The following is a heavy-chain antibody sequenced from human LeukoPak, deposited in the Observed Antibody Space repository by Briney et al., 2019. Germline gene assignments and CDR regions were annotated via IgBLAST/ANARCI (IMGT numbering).Heavy chain of an antibody. J-gene: IGHJ4*02. D-gene: IGHD6-19*01. CDR3: ARGRKYSSGWYFDY. CDR1: GYTFTSYA. V-gene: IGHV1-3*01. CDR2: INAGNGNT. Sequence: ASVKVSCKASGYTFTSYAMHWVRQAPGQRLEWMGWINAGNGNTKYSQKFQGRVTITRDTSASTAYMELSSLRSEDTAVYYCARGRKYSSGWYFDYWGREPWSPSPQ.